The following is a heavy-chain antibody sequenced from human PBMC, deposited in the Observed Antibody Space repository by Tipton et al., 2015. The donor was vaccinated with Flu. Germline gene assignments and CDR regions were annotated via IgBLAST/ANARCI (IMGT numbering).Heavy chain of an antibody. Sequence: GLVKPSETLYLICTVSGDSISSKLWNWIRQPPGKGLEWIGHIHYSGSTIYNPSLESRVTISLDTSRNQFSLNLKSVTAADTAVYYCAKASGVLEWRSWTFDSWGKGTLVTVSS. V-gene: IGHV4-59*01. CDR3: AKASGVLEWRSWTFDS. D-gene: IGHD3-3*01. CDR2: IHYSGST. J-gene: IGHJ4*02. CDR1: GDSISSKL.